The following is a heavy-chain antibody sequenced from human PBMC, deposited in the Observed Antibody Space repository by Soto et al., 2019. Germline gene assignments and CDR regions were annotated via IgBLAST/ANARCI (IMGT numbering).Heavy chain of an antibody. CDR3: ARDQSYLSF. V-gene: IGHV3-23*01. J-gene: IGHJ4*02. CDR1: GFSVSGNY. D-gene: IGHD3-10*01. CDR2: ISPNGDTT. Sequence: PGGSLRLSCAASGFSVSGNYMSWVRQAPGMGLEWVSAISPNGDTTNYADSVKGRFTISRDNSKNTVYLQMNSLRADDTAVYYCARDQSYLSFWGLGTLVTVSS.